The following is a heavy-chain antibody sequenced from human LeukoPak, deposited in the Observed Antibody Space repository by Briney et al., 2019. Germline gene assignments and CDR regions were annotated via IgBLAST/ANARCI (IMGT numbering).Heavy chain of an antibody. CDR2: INHSGST. CDR1: GGSFSGYY. Sequence: PSETLSLTCAVYGGSFSGYYCSWIRQPPGKGLKWIGEINHSGSTNYNPSLKSRVTISVDTSKNQFSLKLSSVTAADTAVYYCARRRIAAVLRSWFDPRGQGTLVTVSS. J-gene: IGHJ5*02. CDR3: ARRRIAAVLRSWFDP. D-gene: IGHD6-13*01. V-gene: IGHV4-34*01.